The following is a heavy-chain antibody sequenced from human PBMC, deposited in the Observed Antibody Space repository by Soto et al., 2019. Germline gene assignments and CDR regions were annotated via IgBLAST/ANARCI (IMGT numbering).Heavy chain of an antibody. V-gene: IGHV3-9*01. D-gene: IGHD3-22*01. CDR3: AKDIPYYDSSGYTFDI. Sequence: EVQLVESGGGLVQPGRSLRLSCAASGFTFDDYAMHWVRQAPGKGLELVSGISWNSGSIGYADSVKGRFTISRDNAKNYLYLQMNRLRAEDTALYYCAKDIPYYDSSGYTFDIWGQGTMVTVSS. CDR2: ISWNSGSI. CDR1: GFTFDDYA. J-gene: IGHJ3*02.